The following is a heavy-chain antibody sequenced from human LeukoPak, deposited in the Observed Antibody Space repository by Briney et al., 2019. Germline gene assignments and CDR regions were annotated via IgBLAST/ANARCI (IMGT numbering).Heavy chain of an antibody. CDR3: AKRRPGIAAEFDY. J-gene: IGHJ4*02. CDR1: GFTVSSNY. V-gene: IGHV3-23*01. CDR2: ISGSGGST. Sequence: PGGSLRLSCAASGFTVSSNYMSWVRQAPGKGLEWVSAISGSGGSTYYADSVKGRFTISRDNSKNTLYLQMNSLRAEDTAVYYCAKRRPGIAAEFDYWGQGTLVTVSS. D-gene: IGHD6-13*01.